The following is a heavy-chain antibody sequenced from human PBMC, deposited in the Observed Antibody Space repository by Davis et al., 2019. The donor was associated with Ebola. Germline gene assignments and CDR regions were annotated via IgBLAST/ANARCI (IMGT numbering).Heavy chain of an antibody. J-gene: IGHJ6*03. V-gene: IGHV1-2*02. CDR2: INPNSGGT. D-gene: IGHD3-3*01. CDR3: ARDLYYDFWSGYRTPYRYYMDV. Sequence: ASVKVSCKASGYTFTGYYMHWVRQAPGQGLEWMGWINPNSGGTNFAQKLQGRVTMTTDTSTSTAYMELRSLRSDDTAVYYCARDLYYDFWSGYRTPYRYYMDVWGKGTTVTVSS. CDR1: GYTFTGYY.